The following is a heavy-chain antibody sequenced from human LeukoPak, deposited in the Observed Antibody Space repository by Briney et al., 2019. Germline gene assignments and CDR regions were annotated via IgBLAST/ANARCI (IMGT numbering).Heavy chain of an antibody. CDR1: GGSISSGGYY. V-gene: IGHV4-30-2*01. Sequence: SQTLSLTCTVSGGSISSGGYYWSWIRQPPGKGLEWIGYIYHSGSTYYNPSLKSRVTISVDRSKNQFSLKLSSVTAADTAVYYCARLDRSWFYYFDYWGQGTLVTVSS. J-gene: IGHJ4*02. D-gene: IGHD3-10*01. CDR3: ARLDRSWFYYFDY. CDR2: IYHSGST.